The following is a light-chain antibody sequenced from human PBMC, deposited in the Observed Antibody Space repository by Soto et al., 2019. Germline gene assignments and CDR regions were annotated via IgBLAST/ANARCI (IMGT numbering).Light chain of an antibody. V-gene: IGKV3-11*01. J-gene: IGKJ1*01. CDR1: QSVSSS. CDR3: QQRGSWPWT. CDR2: DAS. Sequence: EIVLEQSPGTLSLSPGERATLSCRASQSVSSSLAWYQKKPGQAPRLLIYDASNRATGIPARLSGSGSGTDFTLTISSLEPEDCAMYYGQQRGSWPWTFGQGTKVDIK.